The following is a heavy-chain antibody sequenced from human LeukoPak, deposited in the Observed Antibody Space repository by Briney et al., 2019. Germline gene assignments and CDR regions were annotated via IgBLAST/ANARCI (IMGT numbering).Heavy chain of an antibody. V-gene: IGHV3-23*01. D-gene: IGHD2-21*02. CDR2: IFPSGGEI. CDR1: GFTFSTFA. Sequence: GGSLRLSCAASGFTFSTFAMIWVRQPPGKGLEWVSSIFPSGGEIHYADSVRGRFTISRDNSKSTLSLQMNSLRAEDTAVYYCAKDGGIVVVTAIHHWGQGTLVTVSS. J-gene: IGHJ5*02. CDR3: AKDGGIVVVTAIHH.